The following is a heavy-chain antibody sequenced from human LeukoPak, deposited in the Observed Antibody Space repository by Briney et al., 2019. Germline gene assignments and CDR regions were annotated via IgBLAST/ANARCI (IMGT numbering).Heavy chain of an antibody. V-gene: IGHV4-34*01. CDR3: ARGRRRYCSSTSCYFADY. J-gene: IGHJ4*02. D-gene: IGHD2-2*01. CDR2: INHSGST. Sequence: PETLSLTCAVYGGSFSGYYWSWIRQPPGKGLEWIGEINHSGSTNYNPSLKSRVTISVDTSKNQFSLKLSSVTAADTAVYYCARGRRRYCSSTSCYFADYWGQGTLVTVSS. CDR1: GGSFSGYY.